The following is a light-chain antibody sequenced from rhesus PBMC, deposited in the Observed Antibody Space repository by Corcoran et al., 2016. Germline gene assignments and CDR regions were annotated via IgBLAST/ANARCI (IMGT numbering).Light chain of an antibody. CDR3: CSYAGSDTFI. J-gene: IGLJ1*01. CDR1: SSDIGGYNY. CDR2: EVS. V-gene: IGLV2-32*01. Sequence: QAALTQPRSVSGSPGQSVTISCTGTSSDIGGYNYVSWYQQHPGTAPKLMIYEVSKRPSGVSDRFSGSKSGNTASLPISGLQAEDEADYYCCSYAGSDTFIFGAGTRLTVL.